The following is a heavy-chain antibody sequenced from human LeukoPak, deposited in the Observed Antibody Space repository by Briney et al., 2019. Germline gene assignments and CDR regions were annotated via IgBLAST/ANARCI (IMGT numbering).Heavy chain of an antibody. V-gene: IGHV3-30*04. CDR2: KSYDGINT. CDR3: AREYTSGWPDY. CDR1: GFTFSTYT. Sequence: PGRSLRLSCAASGFTFSTYTMHWVRQAPGKGLEWLAVKSYDGINTYYADSVKGRFTISRDNSKNTLYLQVNSLRAEDTAVYYCAREYTSGWPDYWGLGALVTVSS. J-gene: IGHJ4*02. D-gene: IGHD6-19*01.